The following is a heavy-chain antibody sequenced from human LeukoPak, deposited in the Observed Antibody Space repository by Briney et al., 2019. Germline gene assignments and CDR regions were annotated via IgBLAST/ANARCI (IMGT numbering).Heavy chain of an antibody. CDR3: ARVRGNTAMPRQVDY. CDR1: GYSISSGYY. J-gene: IGHJ4*02. D-gene: IGHD5-18*01. Sequence: SETLSLTCTVSGYSISSGYYWGWIRQPPGKGLEWIGSIYHSGSTYYNPSLKSRVTISVDTSKNQFSLKLSSVTAADTAVYYCARVRGNTAMPRQVDYWGQGTLVTVSS. CDR2: IYHSGST. V-gene: IGHV4-38-2*02.